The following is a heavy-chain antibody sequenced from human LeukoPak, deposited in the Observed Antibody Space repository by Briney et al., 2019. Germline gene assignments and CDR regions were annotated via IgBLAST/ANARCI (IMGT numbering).Heavy chain of an antibody. CDR2: MNPNSGNT. D-gene: IGHD3-3*01. V-gene: IGHV1-8*01. J-gene: IGHJ4*02. CDR3: ARGSNYDFWSGYLILDY. CDR1: GYTFTSYD. Sequence: ASVKVSCKASGYTFTSYDINWVRQATGQGLEWMGWMNPNSGNTGYAQKFQGRVTMTRNTSISTAYMELSSLRPEDTAVYYCARGSNYDFWSGYLILDYWGQGTLVTVSS.